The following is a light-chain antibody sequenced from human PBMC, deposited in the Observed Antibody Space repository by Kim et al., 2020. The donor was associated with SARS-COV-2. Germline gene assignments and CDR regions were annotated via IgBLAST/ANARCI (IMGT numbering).Light chain of an antibody. CDR2: KGN. CDR1: VLAKRY. Sequence: SYELTQPSSVSVSPGQTARITCSGDVLAKRYARWFQQKPGQAPVLVIYKGNERPSGIPERFSGSSSGTTVTLTISGAQVEDEADYYCYSAADNNLVFGGGTQLTVL. CDR3: YSAADNNLV. V-gene: IGLV3-27*01. J-gene: IGLJ3*02.